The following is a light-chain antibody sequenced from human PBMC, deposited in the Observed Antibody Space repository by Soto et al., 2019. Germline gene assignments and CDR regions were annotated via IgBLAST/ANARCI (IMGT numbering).Light chain of an antibody. Sequence: EKVRTRSPAPRSVPQGERATLSCRASQRMVGNLAGNQQKPAQAPRLLIYAASIRATDFPARFSGSGSGTEFTLTISGLQSDDFAVYFCQQYNNWPPWTFGHGTKVEIK. J-gene: IGKJ1*01. CDR2: AAS. CDR1: QRMVGN. CDR3: QQYNNWPPWT. V-gene: IGKV3-15*01.